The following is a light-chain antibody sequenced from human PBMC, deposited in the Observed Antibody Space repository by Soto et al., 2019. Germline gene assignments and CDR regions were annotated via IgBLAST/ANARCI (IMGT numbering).Light chain of an antibody. V-gene: IGKV3-15*01. CDR2: SAS. CDR3: QQYDNWPPRT. CDR1: QSVSTN. Sequence: IVLTQSPATLSLSPGKRATLSCRASQSVSTNLAWYQQKPGQAPRLLIYSASTRATGIPARFSGSGSGTEFTLTISSLQSEDFALYYCQQYDNWPPRTFGPGTKVDIK. J-gene: IGKJ3*01.